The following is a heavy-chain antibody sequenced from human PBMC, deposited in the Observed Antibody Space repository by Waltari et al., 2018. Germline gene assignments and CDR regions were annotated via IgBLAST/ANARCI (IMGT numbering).Heavy chain of an antibody. CDR3: ARVSRRTYRSPVPGRHYYYGMDV. V-gene: IGHV3-74*03. Sequence: EEQLVESGVGLVQPGESLRLSCAASGFTFSSFWLHWVPHATGPGPLWVSRISTDASDTTYADSVKGRFTISRDNARNTLYLQMNRLRAEDTAVYFCARVSRRTYRSPVPGRHYYYGMDVWGQGTTVTVSS. CDR1: GFTFSSFW. CDR2: ISTDASDT. D-gene: IGHD1-1*01. J-gene: IGHJ6*02.